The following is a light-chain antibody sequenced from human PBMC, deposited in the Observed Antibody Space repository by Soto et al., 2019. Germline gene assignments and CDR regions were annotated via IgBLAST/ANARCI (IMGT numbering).Light chain of an antibody. CDR2: KAS. CDR3: QQYRA. Sequence: DIQMTQSPSTLSGSVGDRVTITCRASQTISSWLAWYQQKPGKAPKLLIYKASSLQSGVPSRFSGSGSGTEFTLTIDSLQPDDFATYYCQQYRAFGQGTKVDIK. CDR1: QTISSW. V-gene: IGKV1-5*03. J-gene: IGKJ1*01.